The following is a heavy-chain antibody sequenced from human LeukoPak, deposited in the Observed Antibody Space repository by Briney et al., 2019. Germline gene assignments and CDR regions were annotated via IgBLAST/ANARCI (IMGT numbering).Heavy chain of an antibody. Sequence: GGSLRLSCAASGFTFSSYAMSWVRQAPGKGLEWVSAISGSGGSTYYADSVKGRFTISRDNAKNSLYLQMNSLRDEDTAVYYCARVISGSYGRANYYYYYDMDVWGQGTTVTVSS. CDR2: ISGSGGST. J-gene: IGHJ6*02. V-gene: IGHV3-23*01. CDR1: GFTFSSYA. D-gene: IGHD3-10*01. CDR3: ARVISGSYGRANYYYYYDMDV.